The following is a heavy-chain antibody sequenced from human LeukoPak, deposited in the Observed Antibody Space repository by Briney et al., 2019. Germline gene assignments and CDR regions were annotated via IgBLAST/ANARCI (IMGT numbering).Heavy chain of an antibody. Sequence: AGSLRLSCAASGFTLSIYGTHWVRQAPGKGLEWVAFIRYDGSKKYYAHSLKGRFTISRDNSKNTLYLQMNSLRAEDTAVYYCAKFLTGYYSGVYYFDYWGQGTLVTVSS. CDR1: GFTLSIYG. CDR3: AKFLTGYYSGVYYFDY. D-gene: IGHD3-9*01. V-gene: IGHV3-30*02. J-gene: IGHJ4*02. CDR2: IRYDGSKK.